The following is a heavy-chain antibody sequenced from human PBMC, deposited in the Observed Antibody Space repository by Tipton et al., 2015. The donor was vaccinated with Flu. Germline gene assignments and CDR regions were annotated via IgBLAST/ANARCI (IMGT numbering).Heavy chain of an antibody. J-gene: IGHJ5*02. Sequence: SLRLSCAASGFSFSSYIMNWVRQTPGKGLEWVSSISSSSSYIYYADSVKGRFTISRDNAKNSLYLQMNSLRAEDTAVYYCARGGFGGNSGWSRDWFDPWGQGTLVTVSS. CDR3: ARGGFGGNSGWSRDWFDP. D-gene: IGHD6-19*01. V-gene: IGHV3-21*01. CDR1: GFSFSSYI. CDR2: ISSSSSYI.